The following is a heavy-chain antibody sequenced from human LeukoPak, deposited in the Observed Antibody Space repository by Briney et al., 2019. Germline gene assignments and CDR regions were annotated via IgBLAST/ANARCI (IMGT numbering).Heavy chain of an antibody. V-gene: IGHV3-30-3*01. D-gene: IGHD3-3*01. CDR1: GFSFSTYV. CDR2: TSLGGGWQ. Sequence: GRSLRLSCAVSGFSFSTYVFHWVRQAPGKGPEWVAVTSLGGGWQSYADSVRGRFTISRDNSGSTLYLQMNSLRSEDTAIYYCARGVPYDSWSGPHYSDYWGQGTLVTVSS. CDR3: ARGVPYDSWSGPHYSDY. J-gene: IGHJ4*02.